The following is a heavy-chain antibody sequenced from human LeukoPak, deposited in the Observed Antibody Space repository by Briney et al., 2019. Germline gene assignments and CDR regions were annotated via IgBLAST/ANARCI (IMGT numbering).Heavy chain of an antibody. V-gene: IGHV3-23*01. CDR2: ISDSGANT. D-gene: IGHD3-3*01. CDR3: ARVDVGLEWLPRRIYYYYMDV. Sequence: PGGSLRLSCAASGFTFSSYSMSWVRQAPGKGLEWVSIISDSGANTYYADSVRGRFTISRDNSKNTLYLQMNSLRAEDTAVYYCARVDVGLEWLPRRIYYYYMDVWGKGTTVTVSS. CDR1: GFTFSSYS. J-gene: IGHJ6*03.